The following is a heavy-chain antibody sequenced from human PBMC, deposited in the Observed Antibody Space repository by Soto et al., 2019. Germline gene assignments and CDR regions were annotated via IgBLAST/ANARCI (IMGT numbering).Heavy chain of an antibody. D-gene: IGHD4-17*01. V-gene: IGHV3-23*01. Sequence: EVQLLESGGGLVQPGGSLRLSCAASGFTFISYAMSWVRQAPGKGLEWVSGTSGGGDVAFYADSVKGRFTISRDNSKNTLYRQMNSLRAEDTALYYCVKKSIGTVTNPVYWYFDLWGRGTLVTVSS. CDR3: VKKSIGTVTNPVYWYFDL. CDR1: GFTFISYA. J-gene: IGHJ2*01. CDR2: TSGGGDVA.